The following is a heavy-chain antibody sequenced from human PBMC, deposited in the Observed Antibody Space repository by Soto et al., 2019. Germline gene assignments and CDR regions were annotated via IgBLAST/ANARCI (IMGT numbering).Heavy chain of an antibody. J-gene: IGHJ4*02. CDR2: ISYDGSNK. CDR3: AREKIGSGYPNYFDY. D-gene: IGHD3-22*01. Sequence: GGSLRLSCAASGFTFSSYAMHWVRQAPGKALEWVAVISYDGSNKYYADSVKGRFTISRDNSKNTLYLQMNSLRAEDTAVYYCAREKIGSGYPNYFDYWGQGTLVTVSS. CDR1: GFTFSSYA. V-gene: IGHV3-30-3*01.